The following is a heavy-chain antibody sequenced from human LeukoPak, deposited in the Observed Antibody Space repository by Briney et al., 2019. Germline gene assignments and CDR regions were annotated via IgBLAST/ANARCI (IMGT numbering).Heavy chain of an antibody. CDR1: GYTFTSYD. Sequence: GASVKVSCKASGYTFTSYDINWVRQATGQGLEWMGWMNPNSGNTGYAQKFQGRVTMTRNTSISTAYMELSSLRSEDTAVYYCARGSSSYDFWSGYWPYYFDYWGQGTLVTVS. CDR2: MNPNSGNT. D-gene: IGHD3-3*01. J-gene: IGHJ4*02. CDR3: ARGSSSYDFWSGYWPYYFDY. V-gene: IGHV1-8*01.